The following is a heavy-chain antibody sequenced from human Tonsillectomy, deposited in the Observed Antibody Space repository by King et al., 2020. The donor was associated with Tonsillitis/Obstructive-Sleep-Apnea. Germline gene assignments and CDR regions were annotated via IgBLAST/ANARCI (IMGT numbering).Heavy chain of an antibody. V-gene: IGHV3-74*01. J-gene: IGHJ3*02. CDR2: TNSDGSST. CDR1: GFTFSSHW. D-gene: IGHD3-10*01. CDR3: ARGRMGDFDI. Sequence: VQLVESGGGLVQPGGSLRLSCAASGFTFSSHWMHWVRQAPGKGLVWVSRTNSDGSSTNYADSVKGRFTISRDNAKNTLYLQMNSLRAEDTAVYYCARGRMGDFDIWGQGTMVTVSS.